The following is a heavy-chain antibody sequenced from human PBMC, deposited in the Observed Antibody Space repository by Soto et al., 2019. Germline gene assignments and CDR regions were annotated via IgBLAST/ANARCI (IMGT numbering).Heavy chain of an antibody. Sequence: EVQVLESGGGLVQPGGSLRLSCAASGFTFSSYAMNWVRQAPGKGLEWVSGISGSGSSTYYADSVKGRFTISRDNSKKTLYLQTNSLRAEDTAVYYCAKGQQFYFYCGMDVWGQGTTVTVSS. CDR2: ISGSGSST. V-gene: IGHV3-23*01. D-gene: IGHD6-13*01. CDR1: GFTFSSYA. CDR3: AKGQQFYFYCGMDV. J-gene: IGHJ6*02.